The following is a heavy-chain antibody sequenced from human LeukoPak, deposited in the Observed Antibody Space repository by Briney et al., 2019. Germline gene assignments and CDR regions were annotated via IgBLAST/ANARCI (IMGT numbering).Heavy chain of an antibody. CDR2: IYHSGST. CDR1: GGSISSGGYY. Sequence: SQTLSLTCTVSGGSISSGGYYWSWIRQLPGKGLEWIGYIYHSGSTYYNPSLKSRVTISVDRSKNQFSLKLSSVTAADTAVYYCARTIYYYDSSGYYPDYWGQGTLVTVSS. V-gene: IGHV4-30-2*01. D-gene: IGHD3-22*01. J-gene: IGHJ4*02. CDR3: ARTIYYYDSSGYYPDY.